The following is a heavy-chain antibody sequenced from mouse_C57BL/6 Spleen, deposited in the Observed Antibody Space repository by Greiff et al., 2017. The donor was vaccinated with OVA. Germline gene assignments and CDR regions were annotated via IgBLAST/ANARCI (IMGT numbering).Heavy chain of an antibody. J-gene: IGHJ4*01. D-gene: IGHD1-1*01. V-gene: IGHV5-17*01. CDR3: ARRYYYGSSYAMDY. CDR2: ISSGSSTI. Sequence: EVKLVESGGGLVKPGGSLKLSCAASGFTFSDYGMHWVRQAPEKGLEWVAYISSGSSTIYYADTVKGRFTISRDNAKNTLFLQMTSLRSEDTAMYYCARRYYYGSSYAMDYWGQGTSVTGSS. CDR1: GFTFSDYG.